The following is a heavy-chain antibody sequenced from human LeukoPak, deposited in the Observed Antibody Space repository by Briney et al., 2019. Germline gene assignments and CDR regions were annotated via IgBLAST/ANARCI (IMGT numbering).Heavy chain of an antibody. J-gene: IGHJ4*02. Sequence: GGSLRLSCAASGFTSGTYWMSWVRQAPGEGLEWVANIKQDGSEKYYVDSVRGRFTISRDNAKNSLYLQMNSLRAEDTAVYYCARDRGSSGWYEFDYWGQGTLVTVPS. CDR3: ARDRGSSGWYEFDY. V-gene: IGHV3-7*01. CDR1: GFTSGTYW. CDR2: IKQDGSEK. D-gene: IGHD6-19*01.